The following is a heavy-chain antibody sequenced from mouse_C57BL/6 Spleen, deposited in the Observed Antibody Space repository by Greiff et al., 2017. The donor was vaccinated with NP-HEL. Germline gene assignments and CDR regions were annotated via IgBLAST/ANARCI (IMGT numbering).Heavy chain of an antibody. CDR1: GFTFSDYG. CDR3: AVLGSSGGY. V-gene: IGHV5-17*01. Sequence: EVKLQESGGGLVKPGGSLKLSCAASGFTFSDYGMHWVRQAPEKGLEWVAYISSGSSTIYYADTVKGRFTLSRDNAKNTLCLQMTSLRSEDTAMDYCAVLGSSGGYWGQGTTLTVSS. D-gene: IGHD1-1*01. J-gene: IGHJ2*01. CDR2: ISSGSSTI.